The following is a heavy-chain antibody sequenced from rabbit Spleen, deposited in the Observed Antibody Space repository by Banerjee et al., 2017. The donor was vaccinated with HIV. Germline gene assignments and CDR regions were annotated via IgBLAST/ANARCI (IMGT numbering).Heavy chain of an antibody. CDR2: INAATAKP. CDR3: ARDLVGVIGWNFYL. J-gene: IGHJ4*01. CDR1: GFSFSDRDV. V-gene: IGHV1S45*01. Sequence: QEQLVESGGGLVQPEGSLKLTCKASGFSFSDRDVMCWVRQAPGKGLEWIACINAATAKPVYATWAKGRFTISRTSSTTVTLRMTSLTAADRATYFCARDLVGVIGWNFYLWGQGTLVTVS. D-gene: IGHD2-1*01.